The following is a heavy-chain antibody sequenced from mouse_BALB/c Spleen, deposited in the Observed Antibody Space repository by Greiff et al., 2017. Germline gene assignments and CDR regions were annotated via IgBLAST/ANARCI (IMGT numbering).Heavy chain of an antibody. V-gene: IGHV1S22*01. CDR1: GYTFTSYW. J-gene: IGHJ3*01. CDR2: IYPGSGST. D-gene: IGHD1-1*01. Sequence: LQQPGSELVRPGASVKLSCKASGYTFTSYWMHWVKQRHGQGLEWIGNIYPGSGSTNYDEKFKSKGTLTVDTSSSTAYMHLSSLTSEDSAVYYCTRGDYYGSSGFAYWGQGTLVTVSA. CDR3: TRGDYYGSSGFAY.